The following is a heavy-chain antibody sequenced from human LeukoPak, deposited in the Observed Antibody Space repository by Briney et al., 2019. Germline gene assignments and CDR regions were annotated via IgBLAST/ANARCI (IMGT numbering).Heavy chain of an antibody. CDR2: IFPIFGTA. V-gene: IGHV1-69*05. D-gene: IGHD3-22*01. CDR3: ARGDSRYYYDSSGYLDY. Sequence: GASVKVSCKASGGTFSSYAISWVRQAPGQGLEWMGGIFPIFGTANYAQKFQGRVTITTDESTSTAYMELSSLRSEDTAVYYCARGDSRYYYDSSGYLDYWGQGTLVTDSS. CDR1: GGTFSSYA. J-gene: IGHJ4*02.